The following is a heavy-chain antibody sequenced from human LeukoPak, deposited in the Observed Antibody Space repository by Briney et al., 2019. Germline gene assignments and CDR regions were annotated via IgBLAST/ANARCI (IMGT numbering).Heavy chain of an antibody. CDR2: ISAYNGNT. CDR1: GYTFTSYG. J-gene: IGHJ4*02. CDR3: ARERSSVWGSFAPPPHLAY. Sequence: ASVKVSCKASGYTFTSYGISWVRQAPGQGLEWMGWISAYNGNTNYAQKLQGRVTMTTDASTSTACMELRSLRSDDTAVYYCARERSSVWGSFAPPPHLAYWGEGELVTVSS. D-gene: IGHD3-16*01. V-gene: IGHV1-18*04.